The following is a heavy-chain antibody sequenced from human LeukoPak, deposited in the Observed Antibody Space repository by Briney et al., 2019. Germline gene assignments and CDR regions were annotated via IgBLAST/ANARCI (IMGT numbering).Heavy chain of an antibody. CDR3: ARGGVTMIVPIL. CDR2: LYSGGST. D-gene: IGHD3-22*01. CDR1: GFTVSSSH. J-gene: IGHJ4*02. Sequence: SGGSLRLSCVASGFTVSSSHMTWVRQAPGKGLEWVSVLYSGGSTYYADSVKGRFTISRDNSKNTLYLQMNSLRAEDTAVYYCARGGVTMIVPILWGQGTLVTVSS. V-gene: IGHV3-53*01.